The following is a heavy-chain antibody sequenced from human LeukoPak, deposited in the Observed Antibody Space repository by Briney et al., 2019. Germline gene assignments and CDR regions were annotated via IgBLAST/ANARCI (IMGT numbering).Heavy chain of an antibody. J-gene: IGHJ6*03. CDR3: AKGVVVVVAATPYYYYYMDV. CDR2: IGGGGDIT. D-gene: IGHD2-15*01. Sequence: GGSLRLSCAASGFTFSSYAMSWVRQAPGKGLEWVSAIGGGGDITYYADSVKGRFTISRDSSKNTLYLQMNSLRAEDTAVYYCAKGVVVVVAATPYYYYYMDVWGKGTTVTVSS. V-gene: IGHV3-23*01. CDR1: GFTFSSYA.